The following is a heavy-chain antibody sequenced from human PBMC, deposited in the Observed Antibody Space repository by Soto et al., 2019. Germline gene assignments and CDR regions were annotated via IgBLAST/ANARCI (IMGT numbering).Heavy chain of an antibody. CDR3: ARELDSSGYYRFFDH. Sequence: SVKVSCKTSRGTFSTYAISWVRQAPGQGLEWMGGVTPIFGTANYAQKFQGRVTITADESTSTAYMEVSSLRSEDTAVYYCARELDSSGYYRFFDHWGQGTLVTVSS. CDR1: RGTFSTYA. D-gene: IGHD3-22*01. V-gene: IGHV1-69*13. CDR2: VTPIFGTA. J-gene: IGHJ4*02.